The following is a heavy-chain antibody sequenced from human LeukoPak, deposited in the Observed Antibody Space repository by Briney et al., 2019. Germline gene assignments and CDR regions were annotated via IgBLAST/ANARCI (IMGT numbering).Heavy chain of an antibody. CDR1: GFTLSSNY. CDR3: AGDEDHSIGYAFDI. CDR2: IYSGGST. D-gene: IGHD3-22*01. V-gene: IGHV3-66*01. J-gene: IGHJ3*02. Sequence: GSLRLSCAASGFTLSSNYMSWVRQAPGKGLEWVAVIYSGGSTYYADSVKGRLTISRDNSKNTRYLQMNRLRAEDTAVEYRAGDEDHSIGYAFDIWGQGTMVTVSS.